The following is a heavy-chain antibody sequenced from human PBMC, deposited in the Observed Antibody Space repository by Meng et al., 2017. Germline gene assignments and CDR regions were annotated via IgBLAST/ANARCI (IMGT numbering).Heavy chain of an antibody. CDR3: ARGQTYGGKTAADAFDI. CDR2: ISAYNGNT. D-gene: IGHD4-23*01. Sequence: ASVKVSCKASGYTVTSYGISWMRPAPGQGLEWMGWISAYNGNTNYAQKLQGRVTMTTDTSTSTVYMELRSLRSDETAVYYCARGQTYGGKTAADAFDIWGQGTMVTVSS. J-gene: IGHJ3*02. CDR1: GYTVTSYG. V-gene: IGHV1-18*01.